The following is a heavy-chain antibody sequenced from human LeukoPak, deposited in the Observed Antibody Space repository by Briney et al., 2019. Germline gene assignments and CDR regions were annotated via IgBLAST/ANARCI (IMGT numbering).Heavy chain of an antibody. CDR2: IKQDGSEK. Sequence: PGGSLRLSCEGSGFSFSNYWMTWVRQAPGKGLEWVANIKQDGSEKNYVDSVKGRFTISRDNSKNTLYLQMNSLRAEDTAVYYCAKNVDTAMNNWGQGTLVTVSS. V-gene: IGHV3-7*01. J-gene: IGHJ4*02. CDR3: AKNVDTAMNN. D-gene: IGHD5-18*01. CDR1: GFSFSNYW.